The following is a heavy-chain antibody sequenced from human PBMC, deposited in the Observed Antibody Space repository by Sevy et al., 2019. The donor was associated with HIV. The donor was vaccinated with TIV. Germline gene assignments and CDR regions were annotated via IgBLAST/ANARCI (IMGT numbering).Heavy chain of an antibody. CDR3: ARDLEGPIRFWYYYYMDV. CDR2: IKEDGSEQ. J-gene: IGHJ6*03. V-gene: IGHV3-7*03. Sequence: GGSLRLSCAASGFTFSNYWMSWVRQASGKGLEWVANIKEDGSEQYHVDSVQGRFTISRDNAKNSLSLQMSSLRAEDTAVYYCARDLEGPIRFWYYYYMDVWGKGTTVTVSS. CDR1: GFTFSNYW. D-gene: IGHD3-3*01.